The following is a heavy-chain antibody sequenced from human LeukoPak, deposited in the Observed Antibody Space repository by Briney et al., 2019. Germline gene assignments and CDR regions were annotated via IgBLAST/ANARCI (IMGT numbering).Heavy chain of an antibody. CDR1: GGTFSSYA. D-gene: IGHD2-2*01. J-gene: IGHJ5*02. CDR3: ASGAGDIVVVPAGWVSYWFDP. V-gene: IGHV1-69*04. Sequence: ASVKVSFKASGGTFSSYAISWVRQAPGQGLEWMGRIIPILGIANYAQKFQGRVTITADKSTSTAYMELSSLRSEDTAVYYCASGAGDIVVVPAGWVSYWFDPWGQGTLVTVSS. CDR2: IIPILGIA.